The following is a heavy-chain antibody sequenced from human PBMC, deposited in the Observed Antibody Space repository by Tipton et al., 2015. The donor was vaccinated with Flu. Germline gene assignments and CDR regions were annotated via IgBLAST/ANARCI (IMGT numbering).Heavy chain of an antibody. CDR2: IYYSGST. J-gene: IGHJ6*02. Sequence: TLSLTCTVSGGSISSYYWSWIRQPPGKGLEWIGYIYYSGSTNYNPSLKSRVTISVDTSKNQFSLKLSSVTAADTAVYYCARDIPGSYYDFWSGYTSYYYYGMGVWGQGTTVTVSS. CDR3: ARDIPGSYYDFWSGYTSYYYYGMGV. D-gene: IGHD3-3*01. V-gene: IGHV4-59*01. CDR1: GGSISSYY.